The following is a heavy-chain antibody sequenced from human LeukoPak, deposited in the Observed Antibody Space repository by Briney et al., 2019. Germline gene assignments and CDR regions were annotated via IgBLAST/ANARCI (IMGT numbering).Heavy chain of an antibody. Sequence: GGSLLLSCAAYGFDFSNYWMHWVRQTTAKGRVWVSRINPGGSSTACADSVKGRFTISRDNAKNTLYLQMNSLRAEDTAVYYCARSNQADDYWGQGTLVTVSS. V-gene: IGHV3-74*01. CDR2: INPGGSST. CDR3: ARSNQADDY. CDR1: GFDFSNYW. J-gene: IGHJ4*02. D-gene: IGHD4-11*01.